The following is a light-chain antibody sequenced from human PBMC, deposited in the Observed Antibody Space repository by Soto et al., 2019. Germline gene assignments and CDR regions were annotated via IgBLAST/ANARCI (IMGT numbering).Light chain of an antibody. V-gene: IGKV3-20*01. CDR1: QSISSSH. J-gene: IGKJ1*01. CDR2: GES. CDR3: QQYSSTFWT. Sequence: EIVLTQSPGPLSLSPGERTTLSCRASQSISSSHLACYQQKPGQAPKLLDYGESSRATGIPDRFSGSGSVTDFTLTISRLEPEDFALYYCQQYSSTFWTLGQGTKVEIK.